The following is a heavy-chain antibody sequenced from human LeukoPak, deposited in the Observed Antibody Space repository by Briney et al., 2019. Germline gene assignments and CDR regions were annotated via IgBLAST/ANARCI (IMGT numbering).Heavy chain of an antibody. Sequence: GGSLRLSCAASGFTFCSYSMNWVRQAPGKGLEWISYISSSGSTIYYADSVKGRFTISRDNAKNSLYLQMNSLRAEDTAVYYCAKDGGPIVGATFDYWGQGTLVTVSS. D-gene: IGHD1-26*01. CDR2: ISSSGSTI. CDR1: GFTFCSYS. J-gene: IGHJ4*02. V-gene: IGHV3-48*04. CDR3: AKDGGPIVGATFDY.